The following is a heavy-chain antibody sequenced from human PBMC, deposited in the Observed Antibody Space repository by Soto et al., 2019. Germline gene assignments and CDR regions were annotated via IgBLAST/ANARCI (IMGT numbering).Heavy chain of an antibody. V-gene: IGHV3-9*01. CDR1: GFTFDDYT. CDR2: ITWNSDEI. Sequence: EVQLVESGGGLVQPGRSLRLSCAAYGFTFDDYTMHWVRQRPGRGLEWVSGITWNSDEIGYPDSVKGRFSISRDNAKKYMYLQMNSLRPDDTALYYCAASRCFDSSGYSGYYYGMDVWGQGTTVTVSS. D-gene: IGHD3-22*01. J-gene: IGHJ6*02. CDR3: AASRCFDSSGYSGYYYGMDV.